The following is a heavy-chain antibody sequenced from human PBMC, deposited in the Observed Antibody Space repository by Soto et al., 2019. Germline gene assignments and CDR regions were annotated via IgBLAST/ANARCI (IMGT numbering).Heavy chain of an antibody. Sequence: GGSLRLSCVASGFAFTNYAMSWVRQAPGKGLEWVSAISGSGGSSYYADSVKGRFTISRDNSKSTLYLQVSSLRAEDTAVYYCAKDRFSYGPKPYYFDYWGQGTLVTVSS. D-gene: IGHD5-18*01. CDR3: AKDRFSYGPKPYYFDY. CDR1: GFAFTNYA. V-gene: IGHV3-23*01. CDR2: ISGSGGSS. J-gene: IGHJ4*02.